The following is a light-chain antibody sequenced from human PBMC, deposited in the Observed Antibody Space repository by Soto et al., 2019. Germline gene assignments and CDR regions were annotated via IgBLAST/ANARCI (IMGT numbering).Light chain of an antibody. Sequence: EIVLTQSPGTLSLSPGERATLSCRASQSVSSSYLAWYQQKPGQAPRLLIYGASSRATGIPDRFSGSGSGTDFTLTISRLEPEDFAVYYCQQYGSSPPIPCGPETRLAIK. CDR3: QQYGSSPPIP. J-gene: IGKJ5*01. V-gene: IGKV3-20*01. CDR1: QSVSSSY. CDR2: GAS.